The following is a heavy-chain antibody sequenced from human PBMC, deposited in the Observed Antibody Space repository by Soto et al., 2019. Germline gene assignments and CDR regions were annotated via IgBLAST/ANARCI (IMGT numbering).Heavy chain of an antibody. CDR3: AKARLYYYYGMDV. CDR1: GFSFSSYD. J-gene: IGHJ6*02. V-gene: IGHV3-13*01. Sequence: EVQLVESGGGLVQTGGSRRLSCEGPGFSFSSYDMHWVRQAAGKRLEWVAAIGADGDTYYSDSVKGRLTISRENTKNSLYLQMNSLRTGDTGVYHCAKARLYYYYGMDVWGQGTMVTVSS. CDR2: IGADGDT.